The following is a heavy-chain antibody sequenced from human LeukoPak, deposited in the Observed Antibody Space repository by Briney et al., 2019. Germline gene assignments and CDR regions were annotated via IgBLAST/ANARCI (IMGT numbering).Heavy chain of an antibody. V-gene: IGHV4-34*01. Sequence: PSETLSLTCAVYGGSFSGYYWSWIRQPPGKGLEWIGEINHSGSTNYNPFLKSRVTISVDTSKNQFSLKLSSVTAADTAVYYCAHFDSSGGPDYWGQGTLVTVSS. J-gene: IGHJ4*02. D-gene: IGHD3-22*01. CDR3: AHFDSSGGPDY. CDR1: GGSFSGYY. CDR2: INHSGST.